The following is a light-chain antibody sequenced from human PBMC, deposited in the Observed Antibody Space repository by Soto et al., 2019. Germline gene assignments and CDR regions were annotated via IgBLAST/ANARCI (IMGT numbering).Light chain of an antibody. CDR2: HAS. CDR3: QQYNTYGLT. Sequence: DIQMTQSPSTLSASVGDRVSITCRASQSVGNSLAWYQQRPGKAPKLLIFHASTLESGVPSKFSGSGSDTEFTFTISSLQPDDSATYYCQQYNTYGLTFGGGTKVEIK. V-gene: IGKV1-5*01. J-gene: IGKJ4*02. CDR1: QSVGNS.